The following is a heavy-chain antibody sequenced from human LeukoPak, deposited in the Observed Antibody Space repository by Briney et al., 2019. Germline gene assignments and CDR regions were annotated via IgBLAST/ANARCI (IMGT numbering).Heavy chain of an antibody. V-gene: IGHV5-51*01. D-gene: IGHD6-13*01. Sequence: GESLMISCKGSGYSFTSYLMGWVRQMPGEGLEWMGILYPGDSDTTYSPSFQGEVTISADKSISTACLQWSSLKASDTAMYYCARPKAAAGIVGWFDPWGQGTLVTVSS. J-gene: IGHJ5*02. CDR2: LYPGDSDT. CDR1: GYSFTSYL. CDR3: ARPKAAAGIVGWFDP.